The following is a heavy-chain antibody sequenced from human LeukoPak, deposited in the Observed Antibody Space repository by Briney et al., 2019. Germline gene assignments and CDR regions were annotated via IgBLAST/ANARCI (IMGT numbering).Heavy chain of an antibody. CDR1: GGSISSSSYY. CDR3: ARRNLGEYAFDI. J-gene: IGHJ3*02. V-gene: IGHV4-39*01. CDR2: IYYNGST. D-gene: IGHD3-10*01. Sequence: SETLSLTCTVSGGSISSSSYYWGWIRQPPGKGLEWIGSIYYNGSTYYNPSLKSRVTISVDTSKNQFSLKLSSVTAADTAVYYCARRNLGEYAFDIWGQGTMVTVSS.